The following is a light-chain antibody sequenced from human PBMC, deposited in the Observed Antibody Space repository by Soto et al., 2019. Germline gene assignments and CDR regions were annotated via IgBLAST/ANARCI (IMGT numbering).Light chain of an antibody. Sequence: DIQMTQSPSTLSASVGDRVTITCRASQSISSWLAWYQQKPGKAPKLLIHDASSLESGVPSRFSGSGSGTKFTLTIASLQPDDFATYYCQQYETFSGTFGPGTKVDI. V-gene: IGKV1-5*01. CDR1: QSISSW. CDR3: QQYETFSGT. J-gene: IGKJ1*01. CDR2: DAS.